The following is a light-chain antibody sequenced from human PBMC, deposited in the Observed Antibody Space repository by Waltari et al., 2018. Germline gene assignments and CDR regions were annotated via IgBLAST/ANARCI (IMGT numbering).Light chain of an antibody. J-gene: IGLJ1*01. V-gene: IGLV2-14*03. Sequence: QSALTQPASVSGSPGQSITISCTGTSSDIGTYAYVSWYQQYPGEAPKLRIFDVSNRPSGVSHRFSGSKSGNTASLTISGLQAEDEADYYCNSYTSSSTRVFGTGTKVTVL. CDR1: SSDIGTYAY. CDR2: DVS. CDR3: NSYTSSSTRV.